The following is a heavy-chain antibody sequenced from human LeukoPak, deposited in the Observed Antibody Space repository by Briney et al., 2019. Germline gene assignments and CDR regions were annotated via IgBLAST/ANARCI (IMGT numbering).Heavy chain of an antibody. V-gene: IGHV4-59*01. CDR2: IYYSGST. CDR1: GGSISSYY. D-gene: IGHD5-24*01. J-gene: IGHJ1*01. Sequence: PSETLSLTCTVSGGSISSYYWSWIRQPPGKGLEWIGYIYYSGSTNYNSSLKSRVTISVDTSKNQFSLKLSSVTAADTAVYYCARGTIEYFQHWGQGTLVTVSS. CDR3: ARGTIEYFQH.